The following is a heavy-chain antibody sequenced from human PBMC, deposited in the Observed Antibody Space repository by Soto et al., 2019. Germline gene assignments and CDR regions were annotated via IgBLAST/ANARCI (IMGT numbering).Heavy chain of an antibody. J-gene: IGHJ3*02. CDR2: INPNSGGT. CDR1: GYTFTGYY. D-gene: IGHD4-17*01. CDR3: ARELRPYGGDAFDI. Sequence: SVKVSCKASGYTFTGYYMHWVRQAPGQGLEWMGWINPNSGGTNYAQKFQGWVTMTRDTSISTAYMELSRLRSDDTAVYYCARELRPYGGDAFDIWGQGTMVTVSS. V-gene: IGHV1-2*04.